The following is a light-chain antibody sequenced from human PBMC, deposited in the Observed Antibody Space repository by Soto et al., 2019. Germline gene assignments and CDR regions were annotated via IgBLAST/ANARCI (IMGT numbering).Light chain of an antibody. Sequence: QSVLTQPPSASGTPGQRVTISCSGTSSNIEINYVYWYQQLPGTAPKLLIYKNDQRPSGVPDRFSGSKSGTSTSLAIRGLRSEDEADYYCAAWDDRLNGPVFGGGTELTVL. CDR2: KND. CDR1: SSNIEINY. J-gene: IGLJ3*02. CDR3: AAWDDRLNGPV. V-gene: IGLV1-47*01.